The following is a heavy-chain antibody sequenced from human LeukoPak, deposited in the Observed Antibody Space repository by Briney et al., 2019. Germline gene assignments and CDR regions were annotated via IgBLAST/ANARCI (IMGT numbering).Heavy chain of an antibody. Sequence: GGSLRLSCAASGFTFSSFGMSWVRQAPGKGLEWVSAISSTGGTAYYADSVKGRFTISRDNSKNTLYLQMNSPRAEDTAVYYCARGDYAPVYCSGGSCYSGYFDYWGQGTLVTVSS. V-gene: IGHV3-23*01. CDR1: GFTFSSFG. D-gene: IGHD2-15*01. CDR3: ARGDYAPVYCSGGSCYSGYFDY. J-gene: IGHJ4*02. CDR2: ISSTGGTA.